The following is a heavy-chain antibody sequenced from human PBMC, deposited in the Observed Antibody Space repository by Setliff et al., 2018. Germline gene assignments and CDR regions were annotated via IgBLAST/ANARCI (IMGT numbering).Heavy chain of an antibody. D-gene: IGHD3-9*01. V-gene: IGHV1-18*01. J-gene: IGHJ3*02. CDR1: GYTFISYD. Sequence: GASVKVSCKASGYTFISYDINWVRLAPGQGLEWMGWIGAYNGNTKYAQKFQGRVTLTTETSANTAYMKLRSLRSDDTAVYYCARGEAGYYEAFDIWGQGTMVTV. CDR2: IGAYNGNT. CDR3: ARGEAGYYEAFDI.